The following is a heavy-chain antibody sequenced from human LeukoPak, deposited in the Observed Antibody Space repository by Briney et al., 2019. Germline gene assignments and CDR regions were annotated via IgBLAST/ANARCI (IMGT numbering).Heavy chain of an antibody. Sequence: GASVKVSCTTSGYTFTSYGMHWVRQAPGQSPEWMRWINAGNGNTKYSQKFQDRVTITRDTSASTAYMELSSLRSEDTAVYYCARVPLYDSSGYYYPHWGQGTLVTVSS. J-gene: IGHJ1*01. CDR1: GYTFTSYG. CDR3: ARVPLYDSSGYYYPH. D-gene: IGHD3-22*01. V-gene: IGHV1-3*01. CDR2: INAGNGNT.